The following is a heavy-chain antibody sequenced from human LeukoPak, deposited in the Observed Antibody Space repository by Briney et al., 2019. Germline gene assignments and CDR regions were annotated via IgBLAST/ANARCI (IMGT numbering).Heavy chain of an antibody. CDR3: ARAQEMATTIDY. D-gene: IGHD5-24*01. Sequence: GGSLRLSCAASGLTFSSYWMSWVRQAPGKGLEWVANIKQDGSEKYYVDSVKGRFTNSRDNAKNSLYLQMNSLRAEDTAVYYCARAQEMATTIDYWGQGTLVTVSS. J-gene: IGHJ4*02. CDR1: GLTFSSYW. CDR2: IKQDGSEK. V-gene: IGHV3-7*01.